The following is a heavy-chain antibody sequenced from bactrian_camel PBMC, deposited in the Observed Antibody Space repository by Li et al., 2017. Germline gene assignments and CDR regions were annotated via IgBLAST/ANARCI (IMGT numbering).Heavy chain of an antibody. J-gene: IGHJ4*01. D-gene: IGHD6*01. CDR2: IYTDGGST. CDR1: GYTFATHC. V-gene: IGHV3S25*01. Sequence: VESGGSLTLSCSASGYTFATHCVGWFRQAPGKEREGVANIYTDGGSTDYTDSVKGRFAISQDNAKNTLYLQMNSLKPEDTAMHYCMSGVWEYGGSCHDAFAYWGQGTQVTVS. CDR3: MSGVWEYGGSCHDAFAY.